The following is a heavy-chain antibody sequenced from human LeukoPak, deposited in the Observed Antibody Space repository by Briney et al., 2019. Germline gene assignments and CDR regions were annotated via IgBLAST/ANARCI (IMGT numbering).Heavy chain of an antibody. V-gene: IGHV1-8*01. CDR2: MNPNSGNT. CDR3: ARHYGSGSFYYYYGMDV. D-gene: IGHD3-10*01. Sequence: ASGTVSCKASGYTFTSYDINWVRQATGQGLEWMGWMNPNSGNTGYAQKFQGRVTMTRNTSISTAYMELSGLRSEDTAVYYCARHYGSGSFYYYYGMDVWGQGTTVTVSS. CDR1: GYTFTSYD. J-gene: IGHJ6*02.